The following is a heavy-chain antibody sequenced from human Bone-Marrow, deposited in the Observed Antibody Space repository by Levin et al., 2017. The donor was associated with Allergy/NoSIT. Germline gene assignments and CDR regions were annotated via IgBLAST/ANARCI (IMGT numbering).Heavy chain of an antibody. V-gene: IGHV1-69*13. D-gene: IGHD4-17*01. J-gene: IGHJ6*02. CDR2: IIPIFGTA. Sequence: ASVKVSCKASGGTFSSYAISWVRQAPGQGLEWMGGIIPIFGTANYAQKFQGRVTITADESTSTAYMELSSLRSEDTAVYYCARRSPSTVTTPWYYYGMDVWGQGTTVTVSS. CDR1: GGTFSSYA. CDR3: ARRSPSTVTTPWYYYGMDV.